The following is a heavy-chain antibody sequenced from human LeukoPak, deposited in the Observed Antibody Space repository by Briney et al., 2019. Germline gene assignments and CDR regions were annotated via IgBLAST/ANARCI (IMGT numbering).Heavy chain of an antibody. V-gene: IGHV6-1*01. CDR1: GDSVSSHSAA. Sequence: SQTLSLTCAISGDSVSSHSAAWNWIRQSPSRGLEWLGRTYYRSKWYNDYAVSLRSRITINPDTSKNQFSLQLNSVTPEDTAIYYCARVKVAGDYYFGYWGQGTLVTVSS. D-gene: IGHD6-19*01. CDR2: TYYRSKWYN. CDR3: ARVKVAGDYYFGY. J-gene: IGHJ4*02.